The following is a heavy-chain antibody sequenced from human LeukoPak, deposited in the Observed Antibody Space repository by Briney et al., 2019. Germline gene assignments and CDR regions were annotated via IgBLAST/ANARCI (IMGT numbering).Heavy chain of an antibody. CDR1: GGSISSYY. CDR2: IYYSGST. V-gene: IGHV4-59*01. CDR3: ARPGIAAAGTWAFDI. Sequence: SETLSLTCTVSGGSISSYYWSWIRQPPGKGLEWIGNIYYSGSTNYNPSLKSRVTISVDTSKNQFSLKLSSVTAADTAVYYCARPGIAAAGTWAFDIWGQGTMVTVSS. D-gene: IGHD6-13*01. J-gene: IGHJ3*02.